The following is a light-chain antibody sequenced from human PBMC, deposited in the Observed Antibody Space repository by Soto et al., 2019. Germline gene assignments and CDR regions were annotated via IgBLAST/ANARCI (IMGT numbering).Light chain of an antibody. V-gene: IGKV3-11*01. CDR3: QQYNNWPPWT. J-gene: IGKJ1*01. Sequence: EFVLTHSPGTLSLSRCEGATLSSRASETVSSSLAWYQQKPGQAPRLLIYEASNGATGIPARFSGSGSGADFTLTISRLEPEDFAVYYCQQYNNWPPWTFGQGTKVDIK. CDR2: EAS. CDR1: ETVSSS.